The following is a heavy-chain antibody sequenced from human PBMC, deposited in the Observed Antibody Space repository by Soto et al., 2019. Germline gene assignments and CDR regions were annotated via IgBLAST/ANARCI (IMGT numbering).Heavy chain of an antibody. V-gene: IGHV1-18*01. CDR2: ISAYNGNT. CDR3: ARDLLGAGGPILTGPLFDP. CDR1: GYTFTSYG. J-gene: IGHJ5*02. Sequence: ASVKVSCKASGYTFTSYGISWVRQAPGQGLEWMGWISAYNGNTNYAQKLQGRVTMTTDTSTSTAYMELRSLSSVTAADTAVYYCARDLLGAGGPILTGPLFDPWGQGTLVTVSS. D-gene: IGHD3-9*01.